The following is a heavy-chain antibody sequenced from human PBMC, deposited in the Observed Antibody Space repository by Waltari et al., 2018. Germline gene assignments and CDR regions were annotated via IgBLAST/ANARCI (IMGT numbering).Heavy chain of an antibody. Sequence: EVQLVASGGGLIQHGGSMKPWYPHRGFTVTRDYMSWVRQAPGKGLEWTSVSHSCGTTYYSDSVKGRFTISRDNSKNTLYLQMNSLRAEDTAVYYCARVQGWPTIPDYWGQGTLVTVSS. CDR2: SHSCGTT. CDR1: GFTVTRDY. J-gene: IGHJ4*02. CDR3: ARVQGWPTIPDY. V-gene: IGHV3-53*01. D-gene: IGHD2-15*01.